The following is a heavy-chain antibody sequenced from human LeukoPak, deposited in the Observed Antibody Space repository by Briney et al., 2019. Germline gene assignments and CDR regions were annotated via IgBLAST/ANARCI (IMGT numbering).Heavy chain of an antibody. J-gene: IGHJ5*02. CDR3: ARPTYSSGWYLSGGWT. D-gene: IGHD6-19*01. Sequence: GGSLRLSCAASGFTFSSYATHWVRQAPGKGLEWVAVISYDGGNKYYTDSVKGRFTISRDNSKNTLYLQMNSLRAEDTAVYYCARPTYSSGWYLSGGWTWGQGTLVTVTS. CDR1: GFTFSSYA. CDR2: ISYDGGNK. V-gene: IGHV3-30*04.